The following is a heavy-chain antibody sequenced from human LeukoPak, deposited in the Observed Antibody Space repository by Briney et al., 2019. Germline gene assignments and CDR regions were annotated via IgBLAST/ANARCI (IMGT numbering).Heavy chain of an antibody. D-gene: IGHD2-15*01. CDR2: INPSGGST. J-gene: IGHJ2*01. V-gene: IGHV1-46*01. CDR1: GYTFTGYY. CDR3: ARGPAAGGWYFDL. Sequence: ASVKVSCKASGYTFTGYYMHWVRQAPGQGLEWMGIINPSGGSTSYAQKFQGRVTMTRDMSTSTVYMELSSLRSEDTAVYYCARGPAAGGWYFDLWGRGTLVTVSS.